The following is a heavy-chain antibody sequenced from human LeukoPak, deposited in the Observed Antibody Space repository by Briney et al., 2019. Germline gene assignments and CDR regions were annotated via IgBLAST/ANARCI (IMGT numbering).Heavy chain of an antibody. CDR2: IRYDGSNK. J-gene: IGHJ6*03. CDR1: GFTFNNYG. Sequence: PGGSLRLSCAASGFTFNNYGMHWVRQAPAKGLEWVAFIRYDGSNKYYSDSVKDRFTISRDNSKNTLYLQMNSLRAEDTAVYYCAKDWVRGVIILRHNRYVDVWGKGTTVTISS. V-gene: IGHV3-30*02. CDR3: AKDWVRGVIILRHNRYVDV. D-gene: IGHD3-10*01.